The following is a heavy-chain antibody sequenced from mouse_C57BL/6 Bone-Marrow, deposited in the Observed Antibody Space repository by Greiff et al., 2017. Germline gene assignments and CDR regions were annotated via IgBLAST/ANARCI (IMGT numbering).Heavy chain of an antibody. Sequence: VQLQQSGAELAKPGASVKLSCKASGYTFTSYRMHWVKQRHGQGLEWIGYINPSSGYTKYNQKFKDKDTLTADNSSSTAYMQLSSLTYEDSAVYYCARGVSTMVKGYAMDYWGQGTSVTVSA. J-gene: IGHJ4*01. CDR1: GYTFTSYR. D-gene: IGHD2-2*01. V-gene: IGHV1-7*01. CDR2: INPSSGYT. CDR3: ARGVSTMVKGYAMDY.